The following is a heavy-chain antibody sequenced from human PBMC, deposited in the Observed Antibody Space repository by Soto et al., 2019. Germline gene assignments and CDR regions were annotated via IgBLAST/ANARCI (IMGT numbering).Heavy chain of an antibody. CDR3: ARGDSPYSSGWSRGYYFDY. Sequence: GGSLRLSCAASGFTFSSYGMHWVRQAPGKGLEWVAVIWYDGSNKYYADSVKGRFTISRDNSKNTLYLQMNSLRAEDTAVYYCARGDSPYSSGWSRGYYFDYWGQGTLVTVSS. J-gene: IGHJ4*02. V-gene: IGHV3-33*01. CDR2: IWYDGSNK. CDR1: GFTFSSYG. D-gene: IGHD6-19*01.